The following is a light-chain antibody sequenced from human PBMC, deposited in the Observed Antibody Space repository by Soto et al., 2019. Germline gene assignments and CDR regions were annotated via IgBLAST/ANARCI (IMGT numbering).Light chain of an antibody. CDR3: QQYGSSPT. J-gene: IGKJ1*01. Sequence: IVWTQSPGTLSLSPWERATLSCRASQSVSSSYLAWYQQKPGQAPRLLIYGASSRATGIPDRFSGSGSGTDFTLTISRLEPEDFAVYYCQQYGSSPTFGQGTKVDIK. V-gene: IGKV3-20*01. CDR1: QSVSSSY. CDR2: GAS.